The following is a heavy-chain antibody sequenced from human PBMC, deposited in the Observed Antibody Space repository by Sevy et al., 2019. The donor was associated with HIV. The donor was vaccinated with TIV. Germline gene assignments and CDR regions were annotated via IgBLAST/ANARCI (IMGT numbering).Heavy chain of an antibody. CDR3: ARDNMLTANWEFDF. CDR1: GYTFTDYI. Sequence: ASVKVSCKASGYTFTDYILQWVRQAPGQGLAWMGWFNPNTGGTQYAPKFQGRVTMTRHTSINTAYMELSSLRSDDTAVYYCARDNMLTANWEFDFWGQGSLVTVSS. CDR2: FNPNTGGT. D-gene: IGHD3-9*01. J-gene: IGHJ4*02. V-gene: IGHV1-2*02.